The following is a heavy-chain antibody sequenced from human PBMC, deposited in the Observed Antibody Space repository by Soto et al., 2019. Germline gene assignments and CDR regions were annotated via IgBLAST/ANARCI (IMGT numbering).Heavy chain of an antibody. CDR3: AKAAYSSSWYRGGARFDP. CDR2: ISGSGGST. D-gene: IGHD6-13*01. V-gene: IGHV3-23*01. Sequence: PXGSLRLSFAAPGFTFSSYAMSWVRQAPGKGLEWVSAISGSGGSTYYADSVKGRFTISRDNSKNTLYLQMNSLRAEDTAVYYCAKAAYSSSWYRGGARFDPWGQGTLVTVSS. J-gene: IGHJ5*02. CDR1: GFTFSSYA.